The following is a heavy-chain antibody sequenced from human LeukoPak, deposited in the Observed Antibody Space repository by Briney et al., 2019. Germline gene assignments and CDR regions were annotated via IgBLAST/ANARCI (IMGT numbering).Heavy chain of an antibody. J-gene: IGHJ5*02. Sequence: GGSLRLSCAASGFSFRSDGMSWVRQAPGKGLEWVSGILGGAGSTYYADSVKGRFTISRDNSKNTLYLQMNSLRAEDTAVYYCAGQSRLGYCSGGSCYSQPFDPWGQGTLVTVSS. CDR2: ILGGAGST. CDR1: GFSFRSDG. D-gene: IGHD2-15*01. V-gene: IGHV3-23*01. CDR3: AGQSRLGYCSGGSCYSQPFDP.